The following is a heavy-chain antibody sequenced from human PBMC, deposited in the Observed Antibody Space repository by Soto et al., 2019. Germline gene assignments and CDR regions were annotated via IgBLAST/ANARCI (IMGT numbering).Heavy chain of an antibody. D-gene: IGHD2-15*01. CDR1: GVSISSGDYY. Sequence: SETLSLTCTVSGVSISSGDYYWSWIRQPPGKGLEWIGYIYYSENTYSNPSLKSRVAISVDTSKNQFSLKLSSVTAADTAVYYCARGGERVALPPGYWGQGTLVTVSS. CDR2: IYYSENT. CDR3: ARGGERVALPPGY. V-gene: IGHV4-30-4*02. J-gene: IGHJ4*02.